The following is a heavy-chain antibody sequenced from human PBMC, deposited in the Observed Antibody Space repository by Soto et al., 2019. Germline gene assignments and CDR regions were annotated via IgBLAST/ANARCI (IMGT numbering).Heavy chain of an antibody. V-gene: IGHV1-18*04. Sequence: ASVKVSCKASGYTFTGYYMYWVRQAPGQGLEWMGWISANSGNTNYAQKFQGRVTLTTDTSASTAYMELRSLSSDDTAVYYCARDRMQGLDYWGQGTLVTVSS. J-gene: IGHJ4*02. CDR2: ISANSGNT. CDR3: ARDRMQGLDY. CDR1: GYTFTGYY.